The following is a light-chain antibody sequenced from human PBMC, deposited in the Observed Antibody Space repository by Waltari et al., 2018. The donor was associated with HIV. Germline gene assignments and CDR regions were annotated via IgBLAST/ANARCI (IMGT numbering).Light chain of an antibody. CDR3: QQFRTYPRT. Sequence: AIQLTQSPSSLSASVGDRVTITCRASQGIRNALALYQQKPGRPPKLLIYDTSTLEGGVPSRFSGSFSGTDFNLTISNLQPEDSAIYYCQQFRTYPRTFGQGATLEI. CDR1: QGIRNA. V-gene: IGKV1-13*02. CDR2: DTS. J-gene: IGKJ2*01.